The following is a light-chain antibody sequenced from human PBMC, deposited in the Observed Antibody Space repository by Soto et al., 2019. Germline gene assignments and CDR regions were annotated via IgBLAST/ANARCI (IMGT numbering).Light chain of an antibody. CDR2: EVS. CDR3: SSYTTSSTSV. CDR1: SSDVGSYNR. Sequence: QSALTQPPSVSGSPGQSVTISCTGTSSDVGSYNRVSWYQQPPGTAPKLMIFEVSNRPSGVPDRFSGSKSGNTASLTISGLQVEDEADYYCSSYTTSSTSVFGGGTKLTVL. V-gene: IGLV2-18*02. J-gene: IGLJ2*01.